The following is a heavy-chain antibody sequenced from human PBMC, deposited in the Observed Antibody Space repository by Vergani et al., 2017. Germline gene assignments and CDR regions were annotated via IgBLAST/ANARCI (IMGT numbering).Heavy chain of an antibody. CDR1: GDSIISRSYY. D-gene: IGHD3-16*01. Sequence: QMQLQESGPGLVKASETLSLPCTVSGDSIISRSYYWGWIRPPPGKGLEWIGSIYNSGNGDSSSSLKSRVTISADTSKNQFSLRLTSVTAADTAVYYCASGKYYSDSTSHFRGRYFDVWGRGTLVTVPS. CDR2: IYNSGNG. CDR3: ASGKYYSDSTSHFRGRYFDV. V-gene: IGHV4-39*01. J-gene: IGHJ2*01.